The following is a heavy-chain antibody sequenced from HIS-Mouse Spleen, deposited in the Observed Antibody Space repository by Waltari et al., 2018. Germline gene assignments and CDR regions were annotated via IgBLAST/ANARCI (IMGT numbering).Heavy chain of an antibody. D-gene: IGHD5-18*01. J-gene: IGHJ5*02. CDR3: ARIGSHRRGYSYGYWFDP. CDR2: VDPNSGNT. V-gene: IGHV1-8*01. CDR1: GYTFTSYD. Sequence: QVQLVQSGAEVKKPGASVKVSCKASGYTFTSYDINWVRQATGQGLEWMWWVDPNSGNTGYAQKLQGRVTMTSNTSISTAFMELSSLRSEDTAVYYCARIGSHRRGYSYGYWFDPWGQGTLVTVSS.